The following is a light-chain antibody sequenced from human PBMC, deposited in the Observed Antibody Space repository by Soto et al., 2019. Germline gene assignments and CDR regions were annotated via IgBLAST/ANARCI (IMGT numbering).Light chain of an antibody. Sequence: QSALTQPRSVSGSPGQSVTISCTGTSSDVGGYNYVSWYQQHPGEAPKLMIYDVTQRPSGVPARFSGSKSGNTASLTISGLQAEDEADYYCCSSAGRYRWVFGGGTQLTVL. CDR1: SSDVGGYNY. CDR2: DVT. V-gene: IGLV2-11*01. J-gene: IGLJ3*02. CDR3: CSSAGRYRWV.